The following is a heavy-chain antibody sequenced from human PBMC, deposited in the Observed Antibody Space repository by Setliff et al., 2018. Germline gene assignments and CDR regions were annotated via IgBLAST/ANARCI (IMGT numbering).Heavy chain of an antibody. V-gene: IGHV4-61*09. CDR3: ARDPGDPSGVAGGFDT. Sequence: SETLSLTCSLSGDFISRGSYYWSWIRQTAGNGLEWIGHVSSRGNTNYNPSLKSRVTISIDTSAKHFSLILTSVTAADTAVYYCARDPGDPSGVAGGFDTWGQGTTVTVSS. CDR2: VSSRGNT. D-gene: IGHD6-19*01. CDR1: GDFISRGSYY. J-gene: IGHJ3*02.